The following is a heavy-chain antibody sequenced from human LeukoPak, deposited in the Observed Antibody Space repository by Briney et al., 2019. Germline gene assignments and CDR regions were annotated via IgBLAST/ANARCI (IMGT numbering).Heavy chain of an antibody. V-gene: IGHV3-30*18. CDR1: GFTFSSYG. CDR2: ISYDGSNK. Sequence: GRSLRLSCAASGFTFSSYGMHWVGQAPGKGLEWVAVISYDGSNKYYADSVKGRFTISRDNSKNTLYLQMNSLRAEDTAVYYCAKEVFWSGYYYPGFDYWGQGTLVTVSS. D-gene: IGHD3-3*01. J-gene: IGHJ4*02. CDR3: AKEVFWSGYYYPGFDY.